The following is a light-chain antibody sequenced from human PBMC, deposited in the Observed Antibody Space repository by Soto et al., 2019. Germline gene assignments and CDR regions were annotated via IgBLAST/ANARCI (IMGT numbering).Light chain of an antibody. Sequence: QLVLTQPPSASGTPGQRVTISCSGSSSNIGSNTVNWYQQLPKTAPKLLIYSSNLRPSGVPDRFSGSKSGTSASLAISGLQSEDEADYYCAAWDDSLNGLVFGGGTKVTVL. V-gene: IGLV1-44*01. CDR2: SSN. CDR3: AAWDDSLNGLV. CDR1: SSNIGSNT. J-gene: IGLJ2*01.